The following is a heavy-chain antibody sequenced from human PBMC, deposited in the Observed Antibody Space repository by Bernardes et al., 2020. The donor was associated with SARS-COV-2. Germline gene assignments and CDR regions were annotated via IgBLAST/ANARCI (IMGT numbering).Heavy chain of an antibody. V-gene: IGHV3-7*01. CDR1: GLTSEITFSLSW. J-gene: IGHJ4*02. Sequence: GGSLRLSCAVSGLTSEITFSLSWMTWIRQVPGGGLEWVANINQDGSDTNFVDSVKGRFTISRDNAKNLLFLQMNSLRVEDTAIYYFARDPHYGALDYWGQGTLVTVSS. D-gene: IGHD4-17*01. CDR2: INQDGSDT. CDR3: ARDPHYGALDY.